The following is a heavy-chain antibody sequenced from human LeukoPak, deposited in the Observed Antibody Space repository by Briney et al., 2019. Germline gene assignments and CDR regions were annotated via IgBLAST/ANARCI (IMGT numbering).Heavy chain of an antibody. CDR1: GYTFTSYY. Sequence: ASVKVSCKASGYTFTSYYMHWVRQAPGQGLEWMGIINPSGGNTSYAQKFQGRVTMTRDTSTSTVYMELSSLRSEDTAVYYCARVRPDWYFDLWGRGTLVTVSS. CDR3: ARVRPDWYFDL. V-gene: IGHV1-46*01. J-gene: IGHJ2*01. CDR2: INPSGGNT.